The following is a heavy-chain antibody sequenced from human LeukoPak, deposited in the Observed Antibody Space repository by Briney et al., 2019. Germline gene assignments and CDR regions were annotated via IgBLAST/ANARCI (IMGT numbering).Heavy chain of an antibody. CDR3: ARVGYSNYVDY. CDR2: IYHSGST. D-gene: IGHD4-11*01. Sequence: PSETLSLTCAVSGYSISSGYYWGWIRQPPGKGLEWIGSIYHSGSTYYNPSLKSRVTISVDTSKNQFSLKLSSVTAADTAVYYCARVGYSNYVDYWGQGTLVTVSS. CDR1: GYSISSGYY. J-gene: IGHJ4*02. V-gene: IGHV4-38-2*01.